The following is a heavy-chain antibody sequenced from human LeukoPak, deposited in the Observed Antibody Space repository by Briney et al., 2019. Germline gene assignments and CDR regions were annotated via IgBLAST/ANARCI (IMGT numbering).Heavy chain of an antibody. Sequence: SVKVSCKASGGTFSSYAISWVRQAPGQGLEWMGRIIPILGIANYAQKFQGRVTITADKSTSTAYMELSSLRSEDTAVYYCAREGEQQLFDPWGQGTLVTVSS. CDR1: GGTFSSYA. V-gene: IGHV1-69*04. D-gene: IGHD6-13*01. CDR3: AREGEQQLFDP. J-gene: IGHJ5*02. CDR2: IIPILGIA.